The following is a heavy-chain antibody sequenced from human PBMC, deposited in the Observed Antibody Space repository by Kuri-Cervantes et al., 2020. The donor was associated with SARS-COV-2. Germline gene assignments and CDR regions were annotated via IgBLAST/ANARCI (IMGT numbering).Heavy chain of an antibody. V-gene: IGHV4-4*07. CDR2: IYTSGST. D-gene: IGHD3-10*01. Sequence: ESLKISCTVSGGSISSYYWSWIRQPAGKGLEWIGRIYTSGSTNYNPSLKSRVTMSVDTSKNQFSLKLSSVTAADTAVYYCARYYNEGYFDYWGQGTLVTVSS. J-gene: IGHJ4*02. CDR1: GGSISSYY. CDR3: ARYYNEGYFDY.